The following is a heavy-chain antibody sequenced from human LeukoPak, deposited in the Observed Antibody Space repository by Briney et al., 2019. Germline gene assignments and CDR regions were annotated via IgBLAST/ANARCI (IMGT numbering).Heavy chain of an antibody. CDR2: IYSGGST. D-gene: IGHD6-13*01. CDR1: GFTVSSNY. J-gene: IGHJ4*02. Sequence: GGSLRLSCAASGFTVSSNYMSWARQAPGKGLEWVSVIYSGGSTYYADSVKGRFTISRDNSKNTLYLQMNSLRAEDTAVYYCARGGAPIAAAGTYYFDYWGQGTLVTVSS. V-gene: IGHV3-53*01. CDR3: ARGGAPIAAAGTYYFDY.